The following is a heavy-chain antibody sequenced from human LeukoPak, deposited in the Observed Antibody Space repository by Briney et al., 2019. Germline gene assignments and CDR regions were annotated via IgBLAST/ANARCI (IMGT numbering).Heavy chain of an antibody. J-gene: IGHJ6*03. CDR1: GGSISSSSYY. V-gene: IGHV4-39*01. CDR2: IYYSGST. Sequence: SETPSLTCTVSGGSISSSSYYWGWIRQPPGKGLEWIGSIYYSGSTYYNPSLTSRVTISVDTSKNQFSLKLSSVTAADTAVYYCARHKDYYYSYMDVWGKGTTVTISS. CDR3: ARHKDYYYSYMDV.